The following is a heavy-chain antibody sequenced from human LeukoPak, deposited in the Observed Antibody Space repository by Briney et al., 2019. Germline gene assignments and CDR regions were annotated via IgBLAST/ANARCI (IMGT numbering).Heavy chain of an antibody. D-gene: IGHD6-13*01. J-gene: IGHJ4*02. CDR3: ARRRAAAVPYFDY. V-gene: IGHV3-23*01. CDR2: ISGSGGST. CDR1: GFTFSSYA. Sequence: GGSLRLSCVASGFTFSSYAMSWVRQAPGKGLEWVSAISGSGGSTYYADSVKGRFTISRDNSKNTLYLQMNSLRAEDTAVYYCARRRAAAVPYFDYWGQGTLVTVSS.